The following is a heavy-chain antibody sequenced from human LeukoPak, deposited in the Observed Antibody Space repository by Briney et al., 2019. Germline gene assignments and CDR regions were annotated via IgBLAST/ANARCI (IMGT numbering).Heavy chain of an antibody. D-gene: IGHD2-15*01. Sequence: GGSLRLSCAVSGFTFDDYAMHWVRQAPGKGLEWVSGISWNSGSIAYVDSVKGRFTISRDNSKNTLYLQMNSLRAEDTAVYYCAKIMALYCSGGTCNEIDYWGQGTLVTVSS. CDR2: ISWNSGSI. V-gene: IGHV3-9*01. CDR3: AKIMALYCSGGTCNEIDY. J-gene: IGHJ4*02. CDR1: GFTFDDYA.